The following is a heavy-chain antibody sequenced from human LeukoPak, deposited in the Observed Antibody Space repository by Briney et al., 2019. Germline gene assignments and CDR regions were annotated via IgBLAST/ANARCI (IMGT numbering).Heavy chain of an antibody. D-gene: IGHD2-21*02. Sequence: ASVKVSCKASGYTFTGYYMHWVRQAPGQGLEWWGWIYPASGDTNFAQIFQGRVSMTRDTSISTAYMELSRLRSDDTAVYYCARGSSLTALYYYYGLDVWGQGTTVTVSS. CDR2: IYPASGDT. CDR3: ARGSSLTALYYYYGLDV. V-gene: IGHV1-2*02. J-gene: IGHJ6*02. CDR1: GYTFTGYY.